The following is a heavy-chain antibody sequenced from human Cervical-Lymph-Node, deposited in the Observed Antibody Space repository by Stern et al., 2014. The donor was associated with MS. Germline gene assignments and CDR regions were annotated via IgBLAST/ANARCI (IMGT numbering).Heavy chain of an antibody. V-gene: IGHV1-2*02. CDR1: GYTFTDYY. J-gene: IGHJ3*02. CDR3: ARDWGYCASTSCACDI. CDR2: INPRSGAT. Sequence: QMQLVQSGAEVKKPGASVKVSCKASGYTFTDYYMHWVRQAPGQGLEWMGVINPRSGATKYAQKFQGRVTMTGDTSISTAYMDLSGLISDDTAVYFCARDWGYCASTSCACDIWGQGTVVTVSS. D-gene: IGHD2-2*01.